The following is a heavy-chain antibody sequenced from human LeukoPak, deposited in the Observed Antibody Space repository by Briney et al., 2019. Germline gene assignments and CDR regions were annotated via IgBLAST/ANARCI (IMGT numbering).Heavy chain of an antibody. J-gene: IGHJ4*02. CDR3: ARAGFDSSGFDY. CDR2: ISSGSSTI. V-gene: IGHV3-48*01. Sequence: GGSLRLSCAASGFTFSTYSMNWVRQAPGKGLEWVSYISSGSSTIYYADSVKGRFTISRDNAKNSLYLQMNSLRAEDTAVYYCARAGFDSSGFDYWGQGTLVTVSS. D-gene: IGHD3-22*01. CDR1: GFTFSTYS.